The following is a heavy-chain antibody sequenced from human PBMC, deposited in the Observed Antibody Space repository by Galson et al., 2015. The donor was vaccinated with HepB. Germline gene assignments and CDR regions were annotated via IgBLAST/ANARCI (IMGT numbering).Heavy chain of an antibody. CDR3: ARELGGATYYFDY. Sequence: SLRLSCAASGFTFSSYGMHWVRQAPGKGLEWVAVIWYDGSNKYYADSVKGRFTISRDNSKNTLYLQMNSLRAEDTAVYYCARELGGATYYFDYWGQGTLVTVSS. V-gene: IGHV3-33*01. D-gene: IGHD1-26*01. CDR2: IWYDGSNK. CDR1: GFTFSSYG. J-gene: IGHJ4*02.